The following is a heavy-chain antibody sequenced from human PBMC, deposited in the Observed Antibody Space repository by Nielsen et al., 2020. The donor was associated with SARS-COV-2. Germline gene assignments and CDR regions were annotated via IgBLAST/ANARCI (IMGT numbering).Heavy chain of an antibody. CDR1: GFIFSKYG. Sequence: GGSLRLSCAASGFIFSKYGMHWVRQAPGKGLEWVAAILDDGSNAYSGDSVKGRFTVSRDNSKNTVSLQMTDLRTEDTAVYFCAKDARGYYGFDFVFESWGQGSLVTVSS. CDR2: ILDDGSNA. CDR3: AKDARGYYGFDFVFES. D-gene: IGHD5-12*01. V-gene: IGHV3-30-3*01. J-gene: IGHJ4*02.